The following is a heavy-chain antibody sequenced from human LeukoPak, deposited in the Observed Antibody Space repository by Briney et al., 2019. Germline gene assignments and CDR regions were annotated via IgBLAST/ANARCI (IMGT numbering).Heavy chain of an antibody. J-gene: IGHJ4*02. D-gene: IGHD2-2*01. CDR2: ISSSSSYI. V-gene: IGHV3-21*01. CDR1: GFTFSSYS. CDR3: ARGDVVVPAIDY. Sequence: GGSLRLSCAASGFTFSSYSMNWVRQAPGKGLEWVSSISSSSSYIYYADSVKGRFTISRDNAKNSLYLQMNSLRAEDTAMYYCARGDVVVPAIDYWGQGTLVTVSS.